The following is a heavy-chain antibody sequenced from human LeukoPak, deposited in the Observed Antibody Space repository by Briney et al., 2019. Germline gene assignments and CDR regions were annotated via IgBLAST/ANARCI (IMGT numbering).Heavy chain of an antibody. CDR1: GFTFSSYN. J-gene: IGHJ4*02. CDR3: ARGSGVQVWSSLDY. D-gene: IGHD5-18*01. CDR2: ISSSGSYI. Sequence: PGGSLRLSCAASGFTFSSYNVNWVRQAPGKGLACVSSISSSGSYIYYADSVKGRFTFSRENAKNSLYLQMSSLRAEDTAVYYCARGSGVQVWSSLDYWGQGTLVTVSS. V-gene: IGHV3-21*01.